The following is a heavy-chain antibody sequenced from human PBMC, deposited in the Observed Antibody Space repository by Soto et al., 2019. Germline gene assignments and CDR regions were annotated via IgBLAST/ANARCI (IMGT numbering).Heavy chain of an antibody. J-gene: IGHJ4*02. V-gene: IGHV3-30-3*01. D-gene: IGHD1-26*01. CDR2: ISYDGSNK. Sequence: QMQLVESGGGVVQPGRSLRLSCAVSGFTFSSYPMHWVRQTPGKGLEWVAVISYDGSNKYYADSVKGRFTISRENSKNTLDLQMNSLRDEDTAVYYCARDSSGTFFSPHFDQWGQGTLVTVSS. CDR3: ARDSSGTFFSPHFDQ. CDR1: GFTFSSYP.